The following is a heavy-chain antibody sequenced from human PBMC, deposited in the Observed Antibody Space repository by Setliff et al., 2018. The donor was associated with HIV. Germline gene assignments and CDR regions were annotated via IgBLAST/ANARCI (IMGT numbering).Heavy chain of an antibody. V-gene: IGHV1-18*01. D-gene: IGHD6-19*01. J-gene: IGHJ6*02. CDR1: GYTFTTYG. CDR3: ARLGSGWSDSYYYAMDV. Sequence: SVKVSCKASGYTFTTYGISWVRQAPGHGLEWMGWISPYIGHTNYAQNFQDRVTMTIDTSTSRAYMELRSLRSDDTAVYFCARLGSGWSDSYYYAMDVWGQGTTVTVSS. CDR2: ISPYIGHT.